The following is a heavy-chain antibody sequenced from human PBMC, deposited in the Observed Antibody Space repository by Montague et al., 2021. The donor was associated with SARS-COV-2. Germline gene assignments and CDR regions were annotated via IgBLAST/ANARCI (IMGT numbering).Heavy chain of an antibody. CDR1: GGSISSSSYY. D-gene: IGHD6-19*01. CDR2: IYYRGST. Sequence: SETLSLTCTVSGGSISSSSYYWAWIRQPPGKGLEWIGSIYYRGSTYYNPSLKSRVFISVDTSKNQLSLTLTSVTAADTAVYYCATQEDPSGWIPGPFDFWGQGILASVSS. CDR3: ATQEDPSGWIPGPFDF. V-gene: IGHV4-39*01. J-gene: IGHJ4*02.